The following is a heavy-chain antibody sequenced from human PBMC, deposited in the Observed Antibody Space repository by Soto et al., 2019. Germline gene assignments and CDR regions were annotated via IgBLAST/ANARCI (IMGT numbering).Heavy chain of an antibody. CDR1: GFTFSSYW. J-gene: IGHJ6*02. V-gene: IGHV3-74*01. CDR3: ARESYYYYYGMDV. Sequence: GGSLRLSCAASGFTFSSYWMHWVRPAPGKGLVWVSRINSDGSSTSYADSVKGRFTISRDNAKNTLYLQMNSLRAEDTAVYYCARESYYYYYGMDVWGQGTTVTVSS. CDR2: INSDGSST.